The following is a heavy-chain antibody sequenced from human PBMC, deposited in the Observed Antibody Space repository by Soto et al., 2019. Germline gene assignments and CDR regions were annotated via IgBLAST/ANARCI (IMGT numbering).Heavy chain of an antibody. Sequence: GGSLRLSCAASGFTFHTYTMNWVRQAPGKGLEWVSSISSSSAYIYYADSVRGRFTISRDNAKDSLFLQMNGLRAEDTAVYYCARDRKLGPGPNYYYYGMDVWGQGTTVTVSS. CDR3: ARDRKLGPGPNYYYYGMDV. CDR1: GFTFHTYT. V-gene: IGHV3-21*01. J-gene: IGHJ6*02. CDR2: ISSSSAYI.